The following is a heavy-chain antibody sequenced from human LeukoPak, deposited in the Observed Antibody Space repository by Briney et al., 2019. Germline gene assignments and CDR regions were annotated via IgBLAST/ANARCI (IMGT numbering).Heavy chain of an antibody. V-gene: IGHV4-59*01. CDR2: IYYSGST. D-gene: IGHD3-22*01. CDR1: GGSISYYY. CDR3: ASFDSSGSHSFDI. Sequence: SETLSLTCTLSGGSISYYYWNWIRQPPGKGLEWIGYIYYSGSTNYNPSLKSRVHISVDTSKNQFSLKLSSVTAADTAVYYCASFDSSGSHSFDIWGQGTMVTVSS. J-gene: IGHJ3*02.